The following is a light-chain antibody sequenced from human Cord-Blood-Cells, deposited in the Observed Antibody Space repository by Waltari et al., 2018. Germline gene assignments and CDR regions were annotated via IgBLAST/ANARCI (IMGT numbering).Light chain of an antibody. CDR3: SSYTSSSTWV. CDR2: EVS. Sequence: QSALTQPPSVSGSPGQSVTISCTGTSSDVGSYNRVSWYQQPPGTAPKLMIYEVSSRPSRVPDRFSGSKSGNTASLTISGLQAEDEADYYCSSYTSSSTWVFGGGTKLTVL. V-gene: IGLV2-18*02. CDR1: SSDVGSYNR. J-gene: IGLJ3*02.